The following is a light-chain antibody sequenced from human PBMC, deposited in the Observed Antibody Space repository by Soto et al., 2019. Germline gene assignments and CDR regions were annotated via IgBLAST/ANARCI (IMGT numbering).Light chain of an antibody. J-gene: IGLJ2*01. Sequence: QAASVSGSPGQSIAISCTGTSHDVGGYNYVSWYQQHPGKAPKLMIYDVSARPSGVSNRFSGSKSDDTASLTISGLQAEDEADYYCSSYTSSSTVVFGGGTKLTVL. CDR3: SSYTSSSTVV. CDR1: SHDVGGYNY. V-gene: IGLV2-14*01. CDR2: DVS.